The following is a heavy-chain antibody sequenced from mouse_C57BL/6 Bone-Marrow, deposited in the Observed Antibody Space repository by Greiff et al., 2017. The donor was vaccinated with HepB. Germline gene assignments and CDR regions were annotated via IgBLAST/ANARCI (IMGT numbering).Heavy chain of an antibody. J-gene: IGHJ3*01. CDR1: GFTFSSYG. D-gene: IGHD3-2*02. V-gene: IGHV5-6*02. Sequence: EVNVVESGGDLVKPGGSLKLSCAASGFTFSSYGMSWVRQTPDKRLEWVATISSGGSYTYYPDSVKGRFTISRDNAKNTLYLQMSSLKSEDTAMYYCARRLRSAWFAYWGQGTLVTVSA. CDR2: ISSGGSYT. CDR3: ARRLRSAWFAY.